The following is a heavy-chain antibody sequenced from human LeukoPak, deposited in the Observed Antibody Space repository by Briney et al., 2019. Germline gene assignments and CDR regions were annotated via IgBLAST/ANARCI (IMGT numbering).Heavy chain of an antibody. CDR1: GGSFSGYY. CDR2: ISSSRRYT. D-gene: IGHD3-10*01. CDR3: ARDRLIMVRGLPDY. Sequence: LSLTCAVYGGSFSGYYWSWIRQAPGKGLEWVSDISSSRRYTNYADSVKGRFTISRDNAKNSLYLQMNSLRAEDTAVYYCARDRLIMVRGLPDYWGQGTLVTVSS. V-gene: IGHV3-11*05. J-gene: IGHJ4*02.